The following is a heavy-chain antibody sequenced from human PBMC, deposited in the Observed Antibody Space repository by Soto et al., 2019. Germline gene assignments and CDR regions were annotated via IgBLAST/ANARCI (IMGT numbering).Heavy chain of an antibody. CDR3: ARKIDVPTGLLDH. CDR2: IAGKT. CDR1: GFTLSNSV. Sequence: EVHLLQSGGGLVQPGGSLRLSCATSGFTLSNSVMSWFRQAPGKGLEWVSTIAGKTYYSDSVKGRFTISRDNSPSTLYLQLNSLRAEDTAVYYCARKIDVPTGLLDHWGQGTLVTVSS. J-gene: IGHJ4*02. D-gene: IGHD1-1*01. V-gene: IGHV3-23*01.